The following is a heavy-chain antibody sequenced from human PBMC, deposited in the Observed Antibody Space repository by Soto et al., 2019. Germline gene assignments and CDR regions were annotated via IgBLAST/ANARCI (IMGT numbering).Heavy chain of an antibody. CDR1: GYTVTELS. CDR3: ATEPPAYSGYDWGPFDY. CDR2: FDPEDGET. V-gene: IGHV1-24*01. Sequence: ASVTIDCRVSGYTVTELSMPGGRLATDKGLEWMGGFDPEDGETIYAQKFQGRVTMTEDTSTDTAYMELSSLRSEDTAVYYCATEPPAYSGYDWGPFDYWGQGTLVTGSS. J-gene: IGHJ4*02. D-gene: IGHD5-12*01.